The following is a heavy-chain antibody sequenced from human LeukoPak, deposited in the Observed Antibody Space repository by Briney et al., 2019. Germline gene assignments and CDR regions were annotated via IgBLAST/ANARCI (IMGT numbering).Heavy chain of an antibody. V-gene: IGHV4-34*01. D-gene: IGHD3-3*01. CDR1: GYSINSGYY. CDR2: INHSGST. J-gene: IGHJ4*02. CDR3: ARGGSHDFWSGYYYFDY. Sequence: SETLSLTCTVSGYSINSGYYWSWIRQPPGKGLEWIGEINHSGSTNYNPSLKSRVTISVDTSKNQLSLRLSSVTAADAAVYYCARGGSHDFWSGYYYFDYWGQGTLVTVSS.